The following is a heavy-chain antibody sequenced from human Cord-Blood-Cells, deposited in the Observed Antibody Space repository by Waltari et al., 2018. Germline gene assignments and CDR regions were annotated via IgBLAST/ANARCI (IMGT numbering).Heavy chain of an antibody. D-gene: IGHD3-10*01. J-gene: IGHJ4*02. CDR1: GFTFSSSG. CDR3: AREWFREYFDY. CDR2: IWYDGSNK. V-gene: IGHV3-33*01. Sequence: QVQLVESGGGVVQPGRSLRLPCAASGFTFSSSGMHWVRQAPGKGLEWVAVIWYDGSNKYYADAVKGRFTISRDNSKNTLYLQMNSMRAEDTAVYYCAREWFREYFDYWGQGTLVTVSS.